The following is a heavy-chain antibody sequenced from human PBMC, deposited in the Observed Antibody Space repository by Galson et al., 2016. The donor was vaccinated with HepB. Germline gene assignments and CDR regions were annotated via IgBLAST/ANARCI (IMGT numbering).Heavy chain of an antibody. D-gene: IGHD1-1*01. CDR1: GASISSDYYY. J-gene: IGHJ3*02. Sequence: SETLSLTCSVSGASISSDYYYWVWIRQAPGKGLAFIGSVFHRGTTNYNPSLGSRVTMSVDTPKNQFSLTLTSVTAADTAVYYCAGLRTNNWYQNALDIWGRGTLVAVSS. CDR2: VFHRGTT. CDR3: AGLRTNNWYQNALDI. V-gene: IGHV4-39*01.